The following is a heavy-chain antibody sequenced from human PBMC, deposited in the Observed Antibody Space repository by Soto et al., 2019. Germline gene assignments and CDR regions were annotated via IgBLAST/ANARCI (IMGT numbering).Heavy chain of an antibody. V-gene: IGHV4-59*13. D-gene: IGHD3-16*01. J-gene: IGHJ4*01. CDR3: ASVTFGGVVLDL. CDR2: IYFNGNT. Sequence: SETLSLTCTVSAVSFSKYYWSWIRQPPGKGLEWIAYIYFNGNTNYNPSLKRRVTTSVDTSKKQISLNLTTMTDADTAVYFCASVTFGGVVLDLWGQGTLVTVSS. CDR1: AVSFSKYY.